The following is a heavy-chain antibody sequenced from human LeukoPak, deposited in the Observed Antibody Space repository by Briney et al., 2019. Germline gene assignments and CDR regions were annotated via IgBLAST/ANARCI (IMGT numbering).Heavy chain of an antibody. V-gene: IGHV3-23*01. Sequence: GGSLRLSCATSGFTFSSYAMSWVRQAPGKGLEWVSAISGSGGSTYYADSVKGRFTISRDNSKNTLYLQMNSLRAEDTAVYYCAKAGGQWLVPTYFDYWGQGTLVTVSS. CDR1: GFTFSSYA. CDR2: ISGSGGST. D-gene: IGHD6-19*01. J-gene: IGHJ4*02. CDR3: AKAGGQWLVPTYFDY.